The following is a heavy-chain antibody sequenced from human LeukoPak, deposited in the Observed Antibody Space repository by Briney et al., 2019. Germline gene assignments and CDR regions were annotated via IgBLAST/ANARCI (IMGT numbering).Heavy chain of an antibody. CDR2: ISGSGGIT. Sequence: PGGSLRLSCAASGFTFSDSAMSWVREAPGKGLEWVSGISGSGGITYYADSVKGRFTISRDNSANTLYLQMNSLRAEDTAVYYCAKDAHYYDRSGYYSAFEIWGQGTMVTVSS. CDR3: AKDAHYYDRSGYYSAFEI. D-gene: IGHD3-22*01. J-gene: IGHJ3*02. V-gene: IGHV3-23*01. CDR1: GFTFSDSA.